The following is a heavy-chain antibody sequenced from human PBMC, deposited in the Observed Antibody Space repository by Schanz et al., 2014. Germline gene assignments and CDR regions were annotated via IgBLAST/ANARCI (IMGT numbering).Heavy chain of an antibody. CDR3: AKDHPSSGWPAFDV. V-gene: IGHV3-23*04. J-gene: IGHJ4*02. CDR1: GFTFSSYT. Sequence: VPLVESGGGLVRPGGSLRLSCAASGFTFSSYTMNWVRQAPGKGLEWVSYISSSSSYTNYADFVKGRFSISRDLSSNTLYLQMNSLRADDSAIYYCAKDHPSSGWPAFDVWGQGTQVTVSS. D-gene: IGHD6-19*01. CDR2: ISSSSSYT.